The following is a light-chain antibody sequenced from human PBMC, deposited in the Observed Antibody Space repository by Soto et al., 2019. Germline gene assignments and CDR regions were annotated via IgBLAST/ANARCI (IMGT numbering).Light chain of an antibody. Sequence: DIQMTQSPSTLSASVGDRVTITCRASQSITRWLAWYQQKPGKTPKLLIYGASVLETGVPSRFSGSGSGTDFTLTISSLQPDDFATYYCQQYDTLWTFGQGTKVDIK. CDR1: QSITRW. CDR3: QQYDTLWT. V-gene: IGKV1-5*03. J-gene: IGKJ1*01. CDR2: GAS.